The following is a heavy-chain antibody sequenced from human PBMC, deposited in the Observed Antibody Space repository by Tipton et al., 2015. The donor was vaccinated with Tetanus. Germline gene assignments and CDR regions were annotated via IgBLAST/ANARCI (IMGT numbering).Heavy chain of an antibody. CDR1: GFTFSSYS. J-gene: IGHJ4*02. CDR3: VSGASLDY. Sequence: SLRLSCAASGFTFSSYSMNWVRQAPGKGPEWVSSISSSSSYIYYADSVKGRFTISRDNAKNSMFLQMDSLRDDDTAVYFCVSGASLDYWGRGSLVTVSS. V-gene: IGHV3-21*01. D-gene: IGHD6-6*01. CDR2: ISSSSSYI.